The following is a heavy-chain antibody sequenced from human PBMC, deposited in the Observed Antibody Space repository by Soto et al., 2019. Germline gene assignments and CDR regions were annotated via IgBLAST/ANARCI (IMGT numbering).Heavy chain of an antibody. J-gene: IGHJ4*02. Sequence: EVQLVESGGGLVQPGGSLRLSCAASGFSFSGYWMSWARQAAGKGLEWVANINPEGGEEQYPDSVKGRFTISRDNARNSLYLQMNSLRAEDTARYYCARDRAGASASIGQDCWGQGTLVTVSS. V-gene: IGHV3-7*01. D-gene: IGHD6-13*01. CDR3: ARDRAGASASIGQDC. CDR2: INPEGGEE. CDR1: GFSFSGYW.